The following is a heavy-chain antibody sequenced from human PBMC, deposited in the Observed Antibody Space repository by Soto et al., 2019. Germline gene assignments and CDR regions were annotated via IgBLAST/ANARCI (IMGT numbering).Heavy chain of an antibody. D-gene: IGHD1-26*01. V-gene: IGHV3-33*01. CDR3: ARDGGWERYYYYGMDV. J-gene: IGHJ6*02. Sequence: PGGSLRLSCAASGITFSSYGMHWVRQAPGKGLEWVAVIWYDGSNKYYADSVKGRFTISRDNSKNTLYLQMNSLRAEDTAVYYCARDGGWERYYYYGMDVWGQGTTVTVSS. CDR1: GITFSSYG. CDR2: IWYDGSNK.